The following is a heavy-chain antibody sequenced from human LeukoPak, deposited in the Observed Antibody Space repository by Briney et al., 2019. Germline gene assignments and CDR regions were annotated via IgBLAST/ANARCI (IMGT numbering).Heavy chain of an antibody. CDR3: ARGLNYDFWSGLYYMDV. Sequence: ASQTLSLTCTDSGGSISSGSYYWSCIRQPAGNGLELIGRIYTSGSTNYNPSLKSRVTISVDTSKNQFSLKLSSVTAADTAVYYCARGLNYDFWSGLYYMDVWGKGTTVTVSS. CDR2: IYTSGST. V-gene: IGHV4-61*02. D-gene: IGHD3-3*01. CDR1: GGSISSGSYY. J-gene: IGHJ6*03.